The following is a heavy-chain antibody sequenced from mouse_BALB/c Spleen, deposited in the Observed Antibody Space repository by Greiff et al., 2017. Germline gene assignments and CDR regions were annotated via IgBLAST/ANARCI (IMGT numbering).Heavy chain of an antibody. Sequence: EVQGVESGGGLVKPGGSLKLSCAASGFTFSSYAMSWVRQTPEKRLEWVATISSGGSYTYYPDSVKGLFTISRDNAKNTLYLQMSSLRSEDTAMYYCARRAYYRYDGGDYYAMDYWGQGTSVTVSS. D-gene: IGHD2-14*01. CDR3: ARRAYYRYDGGDYYAMDY. CDR1: GFTFSSYA. J-gene: IGHJ4*01. CDR2: ISSGGSYT. V-gene: IGHV5-9-3*01.